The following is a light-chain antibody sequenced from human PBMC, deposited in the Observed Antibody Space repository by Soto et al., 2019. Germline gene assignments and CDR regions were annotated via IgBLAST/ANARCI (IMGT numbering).Light chain of an antibody. J-gene: IGKJ1*01. CDR3: QQYNTHRA. CDR2: GAS. Sequence: EIVMTQSPATLSVVPGEGSPLSCRASQSVSSNLGWYQQKPGQAPRLLTYGASSRATGIPARFSSSGSGTEFTLTISSLQPDDFATYYCQQYNTHRAFGQGTKVDI. CDR1: QSVSSN. V-gene: IGKV3-15*01.